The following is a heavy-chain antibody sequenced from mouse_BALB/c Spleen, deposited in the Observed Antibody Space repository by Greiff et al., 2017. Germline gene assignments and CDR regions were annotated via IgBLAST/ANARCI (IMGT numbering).Heavy chain of an antibody. J-gene: IGHJ4*01. Sequence: VQRVESGPGLVQPSQSLSITCTASGFSLTSYGVHWVRQSPGKGLEWLGVIWSGGSTDYNAAFISRLSISKDNSKSHVFFKMNSLQATDTAIYYCARGGTGFYYAMDYWGQGTSVTVSS. CDR3: ARGGTGFYYAMDY. V-gene: IGHV2-2*02. D-gene: IGHD4-1*01. CDR1: GFSLTSYG. CDR2: IWSGGST.